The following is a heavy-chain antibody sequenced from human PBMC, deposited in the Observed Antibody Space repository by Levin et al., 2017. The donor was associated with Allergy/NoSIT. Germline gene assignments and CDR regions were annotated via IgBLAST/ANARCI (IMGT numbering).Heavy chain of an antibody. Sequence: GGSLRLSCAASGFTFSNYAMHWVRQAPGKGLEWVALISYDGGNKYYADSVEGRFTISRDNSKNTLYLQMNSLRAEDTAVYYCARAKLGPDVFDIWGQRTMVTVSS. CDR2: ISYDGGNK. D-gene: IGHD7-27*01. CDR1: GFTFSNYA. J-gene: IGHJ3*02. V-gene: IGHV3-30-3*01. CDR3: ARAKLGPDVFDI.